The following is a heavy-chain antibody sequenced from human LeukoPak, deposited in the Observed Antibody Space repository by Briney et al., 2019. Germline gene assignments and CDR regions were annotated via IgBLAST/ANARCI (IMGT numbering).Heavy chain of an antibody. J-gene: IGHJ6*03. CDR3: ARERYSYAHYMDV. CDR2: INHSGST. V-gene: IGHV4-34*01. CDR1: GGSFSGYY. Sequence: SETLSLTCAVYGGSFSGYYWSWIRQPPGKGLEWIGEINHSGSTNYSPSLKSRVTISVDTSKNQFSLKLSSVTAADTAVYYCARERYSYAHYMDVWGKGTTVTVSS. D-gene: IGHD5-18*01.